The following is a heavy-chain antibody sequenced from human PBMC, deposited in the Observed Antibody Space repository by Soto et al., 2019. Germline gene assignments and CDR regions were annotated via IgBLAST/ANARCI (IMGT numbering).Heavy chain of an antibody. Sequence: SETLSLTCTVSGGSISNYYCSWIRQTPGKGLEYIGFIYNSGTTNYHPSLKSRVTISIDTSKSQFYLKLTSVTAADTAIYYCARMAHCISTSCYPYYYYYGMDVWGQGTTVTVSS. CDR1: GGSISNYY. D-gene: IGHD2-2*01. V-gene: IGHV4-59*13. J-gene: IGHJ6*02. CDR3: ARMAHCISTSCYPYYYYYGMDV. CDR2: IYNSGTT.